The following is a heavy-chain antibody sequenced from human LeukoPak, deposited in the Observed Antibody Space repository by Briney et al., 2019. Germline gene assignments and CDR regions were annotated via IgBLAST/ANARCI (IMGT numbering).Heavy chain of an antibody. CDR1: EFSVGSNY. Sequence: GGSLRLSCAASEFSVGSNYMTWVRQAPGKGLEWVSGIRHSDGNTYYADSVKGRFTIPSDKSKNILFLQMNSLRAEDTTLYYCAKGQETESRLDSWGQGTLVTVSS. J-gene: IGHJ4*02. CDR3: AKGQETESRLDS. V-gene: IGHV3-23*01. CDR2: IRHSDGNT. D-gene: IGHD1-1*01.